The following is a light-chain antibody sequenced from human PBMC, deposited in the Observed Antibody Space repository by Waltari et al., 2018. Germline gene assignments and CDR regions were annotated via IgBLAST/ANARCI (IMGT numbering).Light chain of an antibody. J-gene: IGLJ2*01. CDR1: SPNIGSNY. CDR3: AAWDESLSGVV. CDR2: RNN. Sequence: QSVLTQPPSTSGTPGQRVTISCSGSSPNIGSNYVYWYQQLPGTAPKLLIYRNNQRPSGVPDRFSGSKSGTSASLAISGLRSEDESDYYCAAWDESLSGVVFGGGTKLTVL. V-gene: IGLV1-47*01.